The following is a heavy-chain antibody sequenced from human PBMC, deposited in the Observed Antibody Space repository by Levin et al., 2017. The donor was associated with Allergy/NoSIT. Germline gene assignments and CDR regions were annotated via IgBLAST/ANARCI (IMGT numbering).Heavy chain of an antibody. Sequence: GESLKISCAASGFTFSSYGMHWVRQAPGKGLEWVAVIWYDGSNKYYADSVKGRFTISRDNSKNTLYLQMNSLRAEDTAVYYCARDITGWFGELSYGMDVWGQGTTVTVSS. CDR1: GFTFSSYG. D-gene: IGHD3-10*01. V-gene: IGHV3-33*01. J-gene: IGHJ6*02. CDR2: IWYDGSNK. CDR3: ARDITGWFGELSYGMDV.